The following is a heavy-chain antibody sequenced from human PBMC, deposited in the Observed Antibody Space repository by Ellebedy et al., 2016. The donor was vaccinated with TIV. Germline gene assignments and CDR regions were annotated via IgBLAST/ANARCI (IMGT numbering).Heavy chain of an antibody. CDR3: ARRASYGDYAVQVNPWFDP. CDR1: GFNFRSYW. J-gene: IGHJ5*02. D-gene: IGHD4-17*01. Sequence: GGSLRLSCAASGFNFRSYWMTWVRQAPGKGLEWVAKIRQEGAEIYYVEPVKGRFTISRDIAKKSLFLQMNSLRVEETAVYYCARRASYGDYAVQVNPWFDPWGQGTLVTVSS. CDR2: IRQEGAEI. V-gene: IGHV3-7*01.